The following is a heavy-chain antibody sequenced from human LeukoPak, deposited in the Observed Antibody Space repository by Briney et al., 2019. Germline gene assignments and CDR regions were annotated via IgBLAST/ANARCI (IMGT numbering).Heavy chain of an antibody. Sequence: GGSLRLSCAASGFTFSSYAMHWVRQAPGKGLEWVAVISYDGSNKYYADSVKGRFTISRDNSKNTLYLQMNSLRAEDTAVYYCAREGYCSSTSCPNAFDIWGQGTMVTVSS. CDR3: AREGYCSSTSCPNAFDI. CDR2: ISYDGSNK. V-gene: IGHV3-30-3*01. D-gene: IGHD2-2*01. J-gene: IGHJ3*02. CDR1: GFTFSSYA.